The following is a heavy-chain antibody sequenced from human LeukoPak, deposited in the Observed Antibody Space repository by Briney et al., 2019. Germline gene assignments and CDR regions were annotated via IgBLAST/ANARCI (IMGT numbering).Heavy chain of an antibody. CDR3: AKANIRYSSGWGLDGMDV. J-gene: IGHJ6*02. D-gene: IGHD6-19*01. CDR2: ISWNSGSI. CDR1: GFTFDDYA. Sequence: PGRSLRLSCAASGFTFDDYAMHWVRQAPGKGLEWVSGISWNSGSIGYADSVKGRFTISRDNAKNSLYLQMNSLRAEDTALYYCAKANIRYSSGWGLDGMDVWGQGTTVTVSS. V-gene: IGHV3-9*01.